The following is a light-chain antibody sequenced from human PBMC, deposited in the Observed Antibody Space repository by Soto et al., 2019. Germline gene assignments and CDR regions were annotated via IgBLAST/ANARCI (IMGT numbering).Light chain of an antibody. CDR2: GSS. CDR3: QQYGSSRWT. J-gene: IGKJ1*01. V-gene: IGKV3-20*01. CDR1: QSVSSAY. Sequence: EIVLTQSPGTLSLSPGERATLSCRASQSVSSAYLAWYQQKLGQAPRLLIYGSSNRATGIPDRFSGSGSGTDFTLTIIRLEPEDFAVYYCQQYGSSRWTFGQGTKVEIK.